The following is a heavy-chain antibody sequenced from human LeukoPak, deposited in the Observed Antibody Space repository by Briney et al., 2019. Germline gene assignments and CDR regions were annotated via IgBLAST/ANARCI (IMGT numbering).Heavy chain of an antibody. J-gene: IGHJ4*02. CDR2: ISGSGGST. D-gene: IGHD4-17*01. V-gene: IGHV3-23*01. Sequence: GGSLRLSCAASGFTFSSFAMSWVRQAPGKGLEWVSAISGSGGSTYYADSVKGRFTISRDNSKNTLYLQMNSLRAEDTAVYYRAKDLVRKTVTYFDYWGQGTLVTVSS. CDR3: AKDLVRKTVTYFDY. CDR1: GFTFSSFA.